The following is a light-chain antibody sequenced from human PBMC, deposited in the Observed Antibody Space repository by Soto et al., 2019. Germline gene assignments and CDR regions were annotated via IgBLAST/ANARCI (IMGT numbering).Light chain of an antibody. Sequence: QSDLTQPASVSGSPGQSITISCTGTSSDVGSYNLVSWYQQHPGKAPKLMIYEGSKRPSGVSNRFSGSKSGNTASLTIAGLQAEDEADYYCCSYAGSSTRDVFGTGTKLTVL. CDR3: CSYAGSSTRDV. CDR2: EGS. V-gene: IGLV2-23*01. J-gene: IGLJ1*01. CDR1: SSDVGSYNL.